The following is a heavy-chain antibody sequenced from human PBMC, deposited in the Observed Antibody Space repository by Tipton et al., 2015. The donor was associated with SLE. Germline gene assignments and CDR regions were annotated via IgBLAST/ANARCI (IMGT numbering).Heavy chain of an antibody. J-gene: IGHJ4*02. D-gene: IGHD6-19*01. CDR1: GFTFSSYA. CDR3: ARPRSVAGPSDFDY. CDR2: ISSSSSYI. V-gene: IGHV3-21*01. Sequence: SLRLSCAASGFTFSSYAMSWVRQAPGKGLEWVSSISSSSSYIYYADSVKGRFTISRDNAKNSLYLQINSLRAEDTAVYYCARPRSVAGPSDFDYWGQGTLVTVSS.